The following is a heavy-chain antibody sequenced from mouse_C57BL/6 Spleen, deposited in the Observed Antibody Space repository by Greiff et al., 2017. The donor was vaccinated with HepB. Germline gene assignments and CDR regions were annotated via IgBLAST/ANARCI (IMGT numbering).Heavy chain of an antibody. Sequence: VQLKESGPGLVKPSQSLSLSCSVTGYSITSGYYWYWIRQFPGNKLEWMGYISYDGSNNYNPSLKNRISITRDTSKNQFFLKLNSVTTEDTATYYGARTVYYDYDDFAYWGQGTLVTVSA. J-gene: IGHJ3*01. CDR1: GYSITSGYY. V-gene: IGHV3-6*01. CDR2: ISYDGSN. D-gene: IGHD2-4*01. CDR3: ARTVYYDYDDFAY.